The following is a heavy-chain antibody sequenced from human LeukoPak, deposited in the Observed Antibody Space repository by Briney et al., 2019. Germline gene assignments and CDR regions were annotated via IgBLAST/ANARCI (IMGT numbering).Heavy chain of an antibody. D-gene: IGHD2-15*01. CDR3: AKISCSGGSCLYYFDY. Sequence: GGSLRLSCAASGFTFSSYAMSWVRQAPGKGLEWVSAISGSGGSTYYADSVKGRFTISRDNSKNTLYLQMNSLRAEDTAVYYCAKISCSGGSCLYYFDYWGQGTLVTVSS. J-gene: IGHJ4*02. CDR1: GFTFSSYA. V-gene: IGHV3-23*01. CDR2: ISGSGGST.